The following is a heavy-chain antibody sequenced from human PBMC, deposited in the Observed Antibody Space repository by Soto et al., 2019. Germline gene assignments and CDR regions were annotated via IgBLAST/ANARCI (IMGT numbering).Heavy chain of an antibody. CDR1: GFTVNSDG. CDR3: AKQVADTTIFDS. D-gene: IGHD2-15*01. CDR2: ISTSGGRA. Sequence: EVQLLESGGGVVQPGGSLRLSCTASGFTVNSDGMSWVRQAPGKGLEWVSGISTSGGRANYADSVKGRFTISRDNFKNTLNLQMNGLRGEDTAVYYCAKQVADTTIFDSWGPGTLVTVSS. J-gene: IGHJ4*02. V-gene: IGHV3-23*01.